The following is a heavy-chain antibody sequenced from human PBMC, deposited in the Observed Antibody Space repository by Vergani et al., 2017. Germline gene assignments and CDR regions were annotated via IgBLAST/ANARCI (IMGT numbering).Heavy chain of an antibody. V-gene: IGHV1-18*01. CDR3: ARDARVIRFLEWSRPSYYFDY. J-gene: IGHJ4*02. CDR2: ISAYNGNT. D-gene: IGHD3-3*01. CDR1: GYTFTSYG. Sequence: QVQLVQSGAEVKKPGASVKVSCKASGYTFTSYGISWVRQAPGQGLEWMGWISAYNGNTNYAQKLQGRVTMTTDTSTSTAYMELRSLRSDDTAVYYCARDARVIRFLEWSRPSYYFDYWGQGTLVTVSS.